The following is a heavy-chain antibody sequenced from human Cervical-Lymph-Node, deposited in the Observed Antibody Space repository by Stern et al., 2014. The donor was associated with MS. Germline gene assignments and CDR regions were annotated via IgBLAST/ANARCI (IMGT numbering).Heavy chain of an antibody. CDR2: ISAYNGNT. CDR1: GYTFTSYG. CDR3: ARDLGILTGYPPLDWFDP. Sequence: QVQLVQSGAEVKKPGASVKVSCKASGYTFTSYGISWVRQAPEQGLEWMGWISAYNGNTNYAQKLQGRVTMTTDTSTSTAYMELRSLRSDDTAVYYCARDLGILTGYPPLDWFDPWGQGTLVTVSS. V-gene: IGHV1-18*04. D-gene: IGHD3-9*01. J-gene: IGHJ5*02.